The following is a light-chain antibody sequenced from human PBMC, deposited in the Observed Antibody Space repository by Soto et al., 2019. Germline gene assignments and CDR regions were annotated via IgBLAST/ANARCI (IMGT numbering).Light chain of an antibody. CDR3: HQTYSAPLT. CDR2: GAS. Sequence: DIQMTQSPFSLPASVGDRVNITCRASQSISNYLNWYQQKPGRAPSLLIHGASSLQGGVPSRFSGSGSGTDFTLTISSLQPEDFTTYYCHQTYSAPLTFAGGTKVEI. V-gene: IGKV1-39*01. CDR1: QSISNY. J-gene: IGKJ4*01.